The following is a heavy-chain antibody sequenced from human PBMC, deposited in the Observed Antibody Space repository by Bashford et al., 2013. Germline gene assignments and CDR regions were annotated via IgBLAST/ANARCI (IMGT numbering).Heavy chain of an antibody. D-gene: IGHD1/OR15-1a*01. V-gene: IGHV3-48*02. J-gene: IGHJ6*02. Sequence: VRQAPGKGLEWISFITGSGRTTKYADSVEGRFTISRDNAKDSLYLQMNNLRDDDTATYYCARRGSCGTTKCRFADALDVWGQGTTVTVSS. CDR3: ARRGSCGTTKCRFADALDV. CDR2: ITGSGRTT.